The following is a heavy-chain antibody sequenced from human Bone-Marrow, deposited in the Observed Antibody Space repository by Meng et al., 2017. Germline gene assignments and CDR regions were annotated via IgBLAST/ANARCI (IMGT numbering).Heavy chain of an antibody. CDR1: GFTFSTFW. J-gene: IGHJ3*02. CDR2: IKQDGSER. D-gene: IGHD1-26*01. V-gene: IGHV3-7*01. Sequence: GGSLRLSCAASGFTFSTFWMTWVRQAPGKGLEWVATIKQDGSERNYVDSLKGRFIISRDNTKKSLYLQMNGLRAEDTAVYFCARAGTGSYSGGGSDIWGQGTMVTVSS. CDR3: ARAGTGSYSGGGSDI.